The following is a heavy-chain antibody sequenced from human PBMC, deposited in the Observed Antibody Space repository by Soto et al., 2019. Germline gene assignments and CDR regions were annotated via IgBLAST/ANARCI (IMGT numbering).Heavy chain of an antibody. CDR2: IYTSGST. D-gene: IGHD3-22*01. V-gene: IGHV4-4*07. CDR3: ARDRREYYDGSGYYYRGYYYYGMDV. J-gene: IGHJ6*02. CDR1: GGSISSYY. Sequence: QVQLQESGPGLVKPSETLSLTCTVSGGSISSYYWSWIRQPAGKGLEWIGRIYTSGSTNYNPSLKSRVTMSVDTSKNQFSLKLSSVTAADTAVYYCARDRREYYDGSGYYYRGYYYYGMDVWGQGTTVTVSS.